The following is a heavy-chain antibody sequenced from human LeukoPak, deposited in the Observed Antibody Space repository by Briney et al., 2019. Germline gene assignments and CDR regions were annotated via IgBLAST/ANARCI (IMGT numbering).Heavy chain of an antibody. CDR3: ARFPDDFWSGYLDY. CDR2: INHSGST. V-gene: IGHV4-34*01. D-gene: IGHD3-3*01. CDR1: GGSFRGYY. Sequence: SETLSLTCAVYGGSFRGYYWSWIRQPPGKGLEWIGEINHSGSTNYNPSLKSRVTISLDTSKNQISLKLSSVTAADTAVYYCARFPDDFWSGYLDYWGQGTLVTVSS. J-gene: IGHJ4*02.